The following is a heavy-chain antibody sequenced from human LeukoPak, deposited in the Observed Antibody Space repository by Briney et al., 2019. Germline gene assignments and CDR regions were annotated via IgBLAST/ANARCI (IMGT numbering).Heavy chain of an antibody. D-gene: IGHD6-6*01. CDR2: ISTDGSST. J-gene: IGHJ3*02. Sequence: PGGSLRLSCAASGFTFSSYWMHWVRQAPGKGLVWVSRISTDGSSTNSADSVKGRFTISRDNAKNTLYLQMNSLRAEDTAVYYCVREYSSSSGRAFDIWGHGTMVTVSP. CDR1: GFTFSSYW. V-gene: IGHV3-74*01. CDR3: VREYSSSSGRAFDI.